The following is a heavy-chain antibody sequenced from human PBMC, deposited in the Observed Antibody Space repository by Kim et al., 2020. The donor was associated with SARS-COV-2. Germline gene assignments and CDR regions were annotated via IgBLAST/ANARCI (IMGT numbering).Heavy chain of an antibody. J-gene: IGHJ5*02. CDR3: ARRAPYSSWYTGAWFDP. CDR2: IYPGDSDT. CDR1: GYSFTSYW. D-gene: IGHD6-13*01. V-gene: IGHV5-51*01. Sequence: GESLKISCKGSGYSFTSYWIGWVRQMPGKGLEWMGIIYPGDSDTRYSPSFQGQVTISADKSISTAYLQWSSLKASDTAMYYCARRAPYSSWYTGAWFDPWGQGTLVTVSS.